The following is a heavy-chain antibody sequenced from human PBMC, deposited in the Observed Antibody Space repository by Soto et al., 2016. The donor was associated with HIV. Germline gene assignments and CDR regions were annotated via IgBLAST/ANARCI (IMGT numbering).Heavy chain of an antibody. D-gene: IGHD3-22*01. V-gene: IGHV1-69*13. CDR1: GGTFSSYA. CDR3: ARSPYYYDSSGYYREAFDI. J-gene: IGHJ3*02. Sequence: QVQLVQSGAEVKKPGSSVKVSCKASGGTFSSYAISWVRQAPGQGLEWMGGIIPFLGTANYAQKFQGRITITADDSSSTAYMDLSSLRSEDTAVYYCARSPYYYDSSGYYREAFDIWGQGTMVTVS. CDR2: IIPFLGTA.